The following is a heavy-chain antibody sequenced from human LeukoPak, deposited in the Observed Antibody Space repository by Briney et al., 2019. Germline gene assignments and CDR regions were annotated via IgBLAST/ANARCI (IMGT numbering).Heavy chain of an antibody. CDR1: GFTFSSYS. CDR3: AKNGFTFGGHIDINFDY. D-gene: IGHD3-16*02. V-gene: IGHV3-21*01. Sequence: GGSLRLSCAASGFTFSSYSMNWVRQAPGKGLEWVSSISSSSSYIYYADSVKGRFTISRDNAKNTLYLQMNSLRPEDTAVYYCAKNGFTFGGHIDINFDYWGQGTLVTVSS. J-gene: IGHJ4*02. CDR2: ISSSSSYI.